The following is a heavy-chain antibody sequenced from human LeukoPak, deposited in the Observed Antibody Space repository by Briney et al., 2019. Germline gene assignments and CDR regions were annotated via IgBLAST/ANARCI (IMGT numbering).Heavy chain of an antibody. CDR3: ARAGLVYSYRD. CDR2: IYYSGST. D-gene: IGHD6-6*01. V-gene: IGHV4-59*01. CDR1: GGSLSGYY. J-gene: IGHJ4*02. Sequence: PSETLSLTCAVYGGSLSGYYWSWIRQPPGKGLEWIGYIYYSGSTNYNPSLKSRVTISVDTSKNQFSLKLSSVTAADTAVYYCARAGLVYSYRDWGQGTLVTVSS.